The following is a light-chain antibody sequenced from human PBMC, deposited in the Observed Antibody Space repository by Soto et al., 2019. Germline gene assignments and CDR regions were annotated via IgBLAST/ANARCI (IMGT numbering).Light chain of an antibody. CDR1: QTISSW. J-gene: IGKJ1*01. Sequence: DIQMTQSPSTLSGSVGDRVTITCRASQTISSWLAWYQQKPGKAPKLLIYKASTLKSGGPSRFSGSGSGTEFTLTISSLQPDDFATYYCQHYNSHSEAFGQGTKVEIK. CDR3: QHYNSHSEA. CDR2: KAS. V-gene: IGKV1-5*03.